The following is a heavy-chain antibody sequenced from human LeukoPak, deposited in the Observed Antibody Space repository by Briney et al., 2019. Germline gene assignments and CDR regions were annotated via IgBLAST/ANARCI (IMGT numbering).Heavy chain of an antibody. CDR3: AKDRGAAYHYMVRGIGNALADY. CDR2: ISNRRTRT. V-gene: IGHV3-23*01. CDR1: GFTFDDYA. D-gene: IGHD3-10*01. J-gene: IGHJ4*02. Sequence: PGGSLRLSCAASGFTFDDYAMSWVRQAPGKGLEWVSAISNRRTRTYNADSVKGRFTISRDNSKNTLYLQMNSLRAEDTAVYYCAKDRGAAYHYMVRGIGNALADYWGQGTLVTVSS.